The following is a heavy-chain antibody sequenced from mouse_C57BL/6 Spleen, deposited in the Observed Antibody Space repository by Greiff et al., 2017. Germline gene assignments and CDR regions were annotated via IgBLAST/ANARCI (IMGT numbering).Heavy chain of an antibody. Sequence: QVQLQQSGAELAKPGASVKLSCKASGYTFTSYWMHWVKQRPGQGLEWIGYINPSSGYTKYNEKFKGKATLTADKSSSTAYMQLNSLTSEDSAVYFCAREDYYGSSLDYWGQGTTLTVSS. V-gene: IGHV1-7*01. D-gene: IGHD1-1*01. CDR3: AREDYYGSSLDY. CDR1: GYTFTSYW. CDR2: INPSSGYT. J-gene: IGHJ2*01.